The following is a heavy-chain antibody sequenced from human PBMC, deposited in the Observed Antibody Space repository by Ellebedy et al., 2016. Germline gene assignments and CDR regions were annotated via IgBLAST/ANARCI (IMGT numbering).Heavy chain of an antibody. CDR2: ISWNGDRI. V-gene: IGHV3-9*01. CDR3: AKDRYGSGYGMDV. CDR1: GFTFEDYA. Sequence: SLKISCVASGFTFEDYAMHWVRQVPGKGLEWVSGISWNGDRIGYADSVRGRFTISRDNAKNSLYLQMNSLRADDTAFYYCAKDRYGSGYGMDVWGQGTTVTVSS. D-gene: IGHD3-10*01. J-gene: IGHJ6*02.